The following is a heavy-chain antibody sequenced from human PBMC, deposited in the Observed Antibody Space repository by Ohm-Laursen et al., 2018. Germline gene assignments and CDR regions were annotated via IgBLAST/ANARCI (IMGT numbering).Heavy chain of an antibody. CDR3: AKPSGTYSSPFDY. V-gene: IGHV3-23*01. Sequence: SLRLSCAASGFIVSSNDMSWVRQAPGKGLEWVSAISGSGGSTYYADSVKGRFTISRDNSKNTLYLQMNSLRAEDTAVYYCAKPSGTYSSPFDYWGQGTLVTVSS. CDR1: GFIVSSND. CDR2: ISGSGGST. J-gene: IGHJ4*02. D-gene: IGHD6-13*01.